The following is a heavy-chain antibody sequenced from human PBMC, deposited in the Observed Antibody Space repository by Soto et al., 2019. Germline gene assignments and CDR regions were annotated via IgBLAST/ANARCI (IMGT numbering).Heavy chain of an antibody. CDR2: ISSNGGST. J-gene: IGHJ6*02. Sequence: PGGSLRLSCSASGFTFSSYAMHWVRQAPGKGLEYVSAISSNGGSTYYADSVKGRFTISRDNSKNTLYLQMSSLRAEDTAVYYFVKAAMATYYYYGMDVWGQGTTVTVSS. CDR3: VKAAMATYYYYGMDV. V-gene: IGHV3-64D*06. D-gene: IGHD5-18*01. CDR1: GFTFSSYA.